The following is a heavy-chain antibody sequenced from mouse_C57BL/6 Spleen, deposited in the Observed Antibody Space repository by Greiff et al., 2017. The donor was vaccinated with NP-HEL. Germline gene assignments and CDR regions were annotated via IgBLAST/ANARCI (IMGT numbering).Heavy chain of an antibody. Sequence: VQLVESGPGLVQPSQSLSITCTVSGFSLTSYGVHWVRQSPGKGLEWLGVIWSGGSTDYNAAFISRLSISKDNSKSQVFFKMNSLQADDTAIYDCARNSGDYFDYWGQGTTLTVSS. J-gene: IGHJ2*01. CDR3: ARNSGDYFDY. CDR1: GFSLTSYG. D-gene: IGHD4-1*01. CDR2: IWSGGST. V-gene: IGHV2-2*01.